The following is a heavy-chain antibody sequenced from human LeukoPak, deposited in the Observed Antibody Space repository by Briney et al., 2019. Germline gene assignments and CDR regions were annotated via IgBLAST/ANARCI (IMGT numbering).Heavy chain of an antibody. J-gene: IGHJ4*02. CDR1: GFIFSSYY. CDR2: ITTNGGST. CDR3: ARDFRRIRGYDDSISDY. V-gene: IGHV3-64*04. Sequence: PGGSLRLSCSASGFIFSSYYMHWVRQAPGKGLEYVSAITTNGGSTYYADSVKGRFTISRDNAKNSLYLQMNSLRDEDSAVYYCARDFRRIRGYDDSISDYWGQGTLVTVSS. D-gene: IGHD5-12*01.